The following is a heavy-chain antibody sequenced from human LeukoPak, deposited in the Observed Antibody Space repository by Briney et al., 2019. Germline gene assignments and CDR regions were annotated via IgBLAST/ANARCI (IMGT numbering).Heavy chain of an antibody. CDR3: AKTHYDLLDV. D-gene: IGHD5-12*01. V-gene: IGHV3-11*01. CDR2: ISSSGSTI. CDR1: GFTFSDYY. J-gene: IGHJ6*02. Sequence: KTGGSLRLSCAASGFTFSDYYMSWIRRAPGKGLEWVSYISSSGSTIYYADSVKGRFTIFRDNAKNSLYLQMNSLRAEDTGTYYCAKTHYDLLDVWGQGTTVTVSS.